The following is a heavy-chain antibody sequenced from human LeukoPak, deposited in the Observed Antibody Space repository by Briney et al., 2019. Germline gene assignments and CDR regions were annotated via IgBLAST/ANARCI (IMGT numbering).Heavy chain of an antibody. J-gene: IGHJ4*02. CDR1: GYSFTTYW. CDR2: IYPGDSDT. Sequence: GESLKISCKGSGYSFTTYWFGWVRQMPGKGLEWMGIIYPGDSDTRYSPSFQGQVTISADKSISTAYLQWSSLKASDTAMYYCARTYCGGDCYYTYFDYWGQGTLVTVSS. CDR3: ARTYCGGDCYYTYFDY. V-gene: IGHV5-51*01. D-gene: IGHD2-21*02.